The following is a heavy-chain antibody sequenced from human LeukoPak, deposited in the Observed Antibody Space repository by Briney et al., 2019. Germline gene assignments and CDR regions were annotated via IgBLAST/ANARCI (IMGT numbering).Heavy chain of an antibody. CDR3: ARERRLPATATGDAFDI. V-gene: IGHV3-66*01. CDR2: IYSGGST. Sequence: GGSLRLSCAASGFTVSSNYMSWVRQAPGKGLEWVSTIYSGGSTYYADSVKGRFTISRDNSKNTLYLQMNSLRAEDTAVYYCARERRLPATATGDAFDIWGQGTMVTVSS. CDR1: GFTVSSNY. J-gene: IGHJ3*02. D-gene: IGHD2-15*01.